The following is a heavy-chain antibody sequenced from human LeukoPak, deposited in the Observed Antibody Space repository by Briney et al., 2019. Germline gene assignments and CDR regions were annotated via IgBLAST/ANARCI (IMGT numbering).Heavy chain of an antibody. Sequence: GSLRLSWAGSGFPLSKHSMDWGRQAPGKGLGGVSSISSSSSYIYYADSVKGRFTISRDNAKNSLYLQMNSLRAEDTAVYYCARDQVAVAGTDAFDIWGQGTMVTVSS. V-gene: IGHV3-21*01. CDR2: ISSSSSYI. J-gene: IGHJ3*02. CDR3: ARDQVAVAGTDAFDI. CDR1: GFPLSKHS. D-gene: IGHD6-19*01.